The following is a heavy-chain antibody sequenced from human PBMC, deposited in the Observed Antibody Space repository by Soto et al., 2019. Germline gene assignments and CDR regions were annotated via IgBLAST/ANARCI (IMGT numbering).Heavy chain of an antibody. D-gene: IGHD3-3*01. Sequence: SETLSLTCAVYGGSFSGYYWSWIRQPPGKGLEWIGEINHSGSTNYNPSLKSRVTISVDTSKNQFSLKLSSVTAADTAVYYCARVPGTRFLEWLPYYYYMDVRGKGTTVTVSS. J-gene: IGHJ6*03. V-gene: IGHV4-34*01. CDR2: INHSGST. CDR1: GGSFSGYY. CDR3: ARVPGTRFLEWLPYYYYMDV.